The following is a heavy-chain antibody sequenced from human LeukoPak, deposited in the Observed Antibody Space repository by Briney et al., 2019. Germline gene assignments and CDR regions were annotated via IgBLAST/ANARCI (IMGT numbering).Heavy chain of an antibody. CDR2: ISAYNGNT. J-gene: IGHJ3*02. CDR1: GCTFTSYG. D-gene: IGHD3-16*02. Sequence: ASVKVSCKASGCTFTSYGISWVRQAPGQGLEWMGWISAYNGNTNYAQRLQGRVTMTTDTSTSTAYMELRSLRSDDTAVYYCARARGAYDYVWGSYRFLAFDIWGQGTMVTVSS. CDR3: ARARGAYDYVWGSYRFLAFDI. V-gene: IGHV1-18*04.